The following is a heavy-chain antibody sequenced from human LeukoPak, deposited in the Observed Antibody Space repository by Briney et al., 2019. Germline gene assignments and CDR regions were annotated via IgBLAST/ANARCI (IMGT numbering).Heavy chain of an antibody. CDR1: GGSFSGYY. CDR3: AVRWLTFDAFDI. V-gene: IGHV4-34*01. Sequence: PSETLSLTCAVYGGSFSGYYWSWIRQPPGRGLEWIGEINHSGSTNYNPSLKGRVTISVDTSKNQFSLKLSSVTAADTAVYYCAVRWLTFDAFDIWGQGTMVTVSS. J-gene: IGHJ3*02. D-gene: IGHD4-17*01. CDR2: INHSGST.